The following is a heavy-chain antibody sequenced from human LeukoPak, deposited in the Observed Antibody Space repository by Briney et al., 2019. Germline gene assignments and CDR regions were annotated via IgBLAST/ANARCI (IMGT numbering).Heavy chain of an antibody. V-gene: IGHV3-13*01. J-gene: IGHJ4*02. CDR3: ARGARPGSYYDY. Sequence: GGSLRLSCAASGFTFSSYDMHWVRQATGKGLEWVSAIGTAGDTYYPGSVKGRFTISRDNAKNSLYLQMNSLRAGDTAVYYCARGARPGSYYDYWGQGTLVTVSS. CDR2: IGTAGDT. CDR1: GFTFSSYD. D-gene: IGHD1-26*01.